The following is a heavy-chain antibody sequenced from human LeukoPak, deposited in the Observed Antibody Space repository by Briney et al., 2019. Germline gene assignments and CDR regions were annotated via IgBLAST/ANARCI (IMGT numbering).Heavy chain of an antibody. CDR3: AREALAGKTFPSRWFDP. CDR1: GFTFSSYS. CDR2: ISSSSSTI. J-gene: IGHJ5*02. D-gene: IGHD6-19*01. Sequence: GGSLRLSCAASGFTFSSYSMNWVRQAPGKGLEWVSYISSSSSTIYYADSVKGRFTISRDNAKNSLYLQMNSLRAEDTAVYYCAREALAGKTFPSRWFDPWGQGTLVTVSS. V-gene: IGHV3-48*01.